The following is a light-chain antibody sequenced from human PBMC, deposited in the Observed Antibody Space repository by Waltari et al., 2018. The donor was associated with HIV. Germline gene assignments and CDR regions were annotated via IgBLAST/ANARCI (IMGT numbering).Light chain of an antibody. CDR2: EVS. J-gene: IGLJ3*02. CDR1: SSAVGTYNL. Sequence: QSALTQPASVSGSPGQSITISCTGTSSAVGTYNLVSWYQQRPGKAPKLIISEVSQRPAGVSNHFSGSKSANTASLTISGLQAEDEADYYCCSYAGSTNWVFGGGTKLTVL. V-gene: IGLV2-23*02. CDR3: CSYAGSTNWV.